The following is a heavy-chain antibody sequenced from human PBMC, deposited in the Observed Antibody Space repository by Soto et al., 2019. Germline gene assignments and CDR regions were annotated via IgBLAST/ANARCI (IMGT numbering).Heavy chain of an antibody. J-gene: IGHJ6*02. CDR3: ARDIRPSVTTRFRPLRYYYYSYGMDV. CDR2: IYYSGST. Sequence: SETLSLTCTVSGGSVSSGSYYWSWIRQPPGKGLEWIGYIYYSGSTNYNPSLKSRVTISVDTSKNQFSLKLSSVTAADTAVYYCARDIRPSVTTRFRPLRYYYYSYGMDVWGQETTVTVS. V-gene: IGHV4-61*01. D-gene: IGHD4-17*01. CDR1: GGSVSSGSYY.